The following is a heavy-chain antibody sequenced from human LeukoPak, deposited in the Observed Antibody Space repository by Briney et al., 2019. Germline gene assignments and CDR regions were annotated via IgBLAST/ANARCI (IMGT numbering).Heavy chain of an antibody. CDR3: AREQLVGSQYFDY. J-gene: IGHJ4*02. D-gene: IGHD6-6*01. V-gene: IGHV4-30-4*01. Sequence: SETLSLTCTVSGGSISGGDFYWSWIRQSPGRGLEWIGYIYYSGSTYYNPSLKSRVTISVDTSKNQFSLNLSSVTAADTAMYYCAREQLVGSQYFDYWGQGTLVTVSS. CDR1: GGSISGGDFY. CDR2: IYYSGST.